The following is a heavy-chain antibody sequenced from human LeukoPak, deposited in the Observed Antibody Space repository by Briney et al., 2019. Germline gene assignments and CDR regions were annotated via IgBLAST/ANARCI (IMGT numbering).Heavy chain of an antibody. D-gene: IGHD3-10*01. V-gene: IGHV1-2*02. J-gene: IGHJ5*02. CDR3: ARTITIVRGVIGWFDP. Sequence: ASVKVSCKASGYTFTGYYMHWVRQAPGQGLEWMGWINPNSGGTNYAQKFQGRVTMTRDTSISTAYMELSRLRSDDTAVYYCARTITIVRGVIGWFDPWGQGTLVTVSS. CDR2: INPNSGGT. CDR1: GYTFTGYY.